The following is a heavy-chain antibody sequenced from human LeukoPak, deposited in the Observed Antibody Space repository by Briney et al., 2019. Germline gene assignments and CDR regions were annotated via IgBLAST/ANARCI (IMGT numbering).Heavy chain of an antibody. V-gene: IGHV5-51*01. CDR2: IYPGGSET. J-gene: IGHJ4*01. Sequence: GESLKISCKGSGYYFTSYWIAWVRQMPGKGLEWMGIIYPGGSETRYSPSFQGQVTISADKSVSTAYLQWSSLKTSDTAIYYCARLHSYYFDFWGXXTLVTVSS. CDR3: ARLHSYYFDF. D-gene: IGHD3-3*02. CDR1: GYYFTSYW.